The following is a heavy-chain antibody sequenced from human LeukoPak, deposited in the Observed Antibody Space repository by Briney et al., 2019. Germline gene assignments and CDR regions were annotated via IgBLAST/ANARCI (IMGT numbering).Heavy chain of an antibody. D-gene: IGHD2-15*01. CDR1: GFTVSSNY. Sequence: PGGSLRLYCAASGFTVSSNYMSWVRQAPGKGLEWVSVIYSGGSTYYADSVKGRFTISRGNSKNTLYLQMNSLRAEDTAVYYCATVVPRGYFDYWGQGTLVTVSS. CDR2: IYSGGST. J-gene: IGHJ4*02. CDR3: ATVVPRGYFDY. V-gene: IGHV3-53*01.